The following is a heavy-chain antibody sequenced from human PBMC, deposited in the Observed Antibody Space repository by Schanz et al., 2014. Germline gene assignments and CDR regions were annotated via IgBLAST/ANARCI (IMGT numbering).Heavy chain of an antibody. V-gene: IGHV3-23*01. D-gene: IGHD1-26*01. CDR3: ARGGSGSHYRLDY. J-gene: IGHJ4*02. CDR2: ISGSGGST. CDR1: GFTFTNYA. Sequence: DVQLLESGGGLVQPGGSLRLSCAASGFTFTNYAMSWVRQAPGKGLEWVSAISGSGGSTYYADSVRGRFTMSRDNSKNTLYLQMNSLRAEDTGLYFCARGGSGSHYRLDYWGQGTLVTVSS.